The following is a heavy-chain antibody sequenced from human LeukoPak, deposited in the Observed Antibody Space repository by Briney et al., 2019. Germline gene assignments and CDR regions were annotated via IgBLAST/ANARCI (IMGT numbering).Heavy chain of an antibody. CDR1: GFTFSGSS. V-gene: IGHV3-73*01. CDR2: IRGKADNYAT. D-gene: IGHD2-2*01. Sequence: GGSLKLSCAASGFTFSGSSMHWVRQASGEGLEWVGRIRGKADNYATAYGASVKGRFTISRDDSKNTAYLQMNSLKTEDTAVYFCTSYCTTTNCAFDDWGQGTLVTVSS. J-gene: IGHJ4*02. CDR3: TSYCTTTNCAFDD.